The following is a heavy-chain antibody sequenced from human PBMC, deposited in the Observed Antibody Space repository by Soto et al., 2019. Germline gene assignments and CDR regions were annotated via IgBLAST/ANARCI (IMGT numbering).Heavy chain of an antibody. V-gene: IGHV4-39*01. D-gene: IGHD2-2*01. J-gene: IGHJ6*02. CDR1: GGSINSDTYY. Sequence: PSETLSLTCTVSGGSINSDTYYWGWIRQPPGKGLEWIGSIYYSGSTFYNASLKSRVTISVDTSKNQFSLKLKSVTAADTAVYYCSRYCISITCYPYGMDVWGQGTTVTDSS. CDR3: SRYCISITCYPYGMDV. CDR2: IYYSGST.